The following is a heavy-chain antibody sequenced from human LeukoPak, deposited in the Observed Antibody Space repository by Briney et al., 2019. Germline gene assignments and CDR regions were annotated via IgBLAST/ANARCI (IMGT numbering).Heavy chain of an antibody. CDR1: GFTFSSYW. CDR2: INSDGSST. J-gene: IGHJ1*01. Sequence: PGGSLRLSCAASGFTFSSYWMHWVRQAPGKGLVWVSRINSDGSSTSYADSVKGRFTISRDNAKNTLYLQMNSLRAEDTAVYYCARQWEYQLPEYFQHWGQGTLVTVSS. D-gene: IGHD2-2*01. CDR3: ARQWEYQLPEYFQH. V-gene: IGHV3-74*01.